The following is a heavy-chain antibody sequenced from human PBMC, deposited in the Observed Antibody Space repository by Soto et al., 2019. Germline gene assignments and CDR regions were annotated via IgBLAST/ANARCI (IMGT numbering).Heavy chain of an antibody. CDR1: GDTVSSNSVA. Sequence: SQTLSLTCVGSGDTVSSNSVAWNWVRQSPSRGLEWLGRTYYRSRWYSDYAVSVRSRIDVNADTSKNQVSLQLNSVTPEDTAVYYCARSEEDSDYYYYGMDVWGQGTTVTVSS. CDR2: TYYRSRWYS. V-gene: IGHV6-1*01. D-gene: IGHD2-15*01. J-gene: IGHJ6*02. CDR3: ARSEEDSDYYYYGMDV.